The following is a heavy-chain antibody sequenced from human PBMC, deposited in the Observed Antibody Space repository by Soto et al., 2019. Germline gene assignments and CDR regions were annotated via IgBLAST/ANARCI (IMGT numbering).Heavy chain of an antibody. CDR3: ASGGDYYCYYGMDV. Sequence: PGGSLRLSCAASGFTFSSYAMSWVRQAPGKGLEWVSAISGSGGSTYYADSVKGRFTISRDNSKNTLYLQMNSLRAEDTAVYYCASGGDYYCYYGMDVWGQGTTVTVSS. J-gene: IGHJ6*02. D-gene: IGHD3-16*01. CDR2: ISGSGGST. V-gene: IGHV3-23*01. CDR1: GFTFSSYA.